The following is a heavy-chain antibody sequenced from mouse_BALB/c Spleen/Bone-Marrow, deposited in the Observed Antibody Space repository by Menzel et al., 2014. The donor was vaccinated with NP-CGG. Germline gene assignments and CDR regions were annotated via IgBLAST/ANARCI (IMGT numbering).Heavy chain of an antibody. J-gene: IGHJ3*01. CDR2: ISGGGSYT. Sequence: EVQLVDSGGGLVKSGGSLKLSCAASGFTFNSYGMSWVRQTPEKRLEWVATISGGGSYTFYPDSVKGRFTISRDNAKNNLYLQLSSLRSEDTALYYCARHAYYDQTEVSFVYWGQGTLVTVSA. CDR3: ARHAYYDQTEVSFVY. D-gene: IGHD2-4*01. V-gene: IGHV5-9-2*01. CDR1: GFTFNSYG.